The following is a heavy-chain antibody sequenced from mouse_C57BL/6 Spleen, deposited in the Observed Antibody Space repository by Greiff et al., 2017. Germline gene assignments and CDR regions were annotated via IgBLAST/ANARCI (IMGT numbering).Heavy chain of an antibody. D-gene: IGHD2-1*01. CDR2: IDPSDSET. J-gene: IGHJ1*03. Sequence: VQLQQPGAELVKPGASVKLSCKASGYTFTSYWMHWVKQRPIQGLEWIGNIDPSDSETHYNQKFKDKATLTVDKSSSTAYMQLSSLTSEDSAVYYCARDYGKEYFDVWGTGTTVTVSS. CDR1: GYTFTSYW. V-gene: IGHV1-52*01. CDR3: ARDYGKEYFDV.